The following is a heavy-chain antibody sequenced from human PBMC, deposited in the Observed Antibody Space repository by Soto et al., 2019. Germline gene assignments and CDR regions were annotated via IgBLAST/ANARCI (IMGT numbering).Heavy chain of an antibody. V-gene: IGHV3-11*01. CDR1: GFTFSDYY. CDR3: AREWYDYGDYEHAFDI. CDR2: ISSSGSTI. Sequence: GGSLRLSCAASGFTFSDYYMSWIRQAPGKGLEWVSYISSSGSTIYYADSVKGRFTISRDNAKNSLYLQMNSLRAEDTAVYYCAREWYDYGDYEHAFDIWGQGTMVTVSS. D-gene: IGHD4-17*01. J-gene: IGHJ3*02.